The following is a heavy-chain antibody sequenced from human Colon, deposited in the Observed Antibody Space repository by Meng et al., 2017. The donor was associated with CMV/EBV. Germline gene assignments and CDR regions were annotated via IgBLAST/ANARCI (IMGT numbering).Heavy chain of an antibody. CDR3: ARRRGGTGAFNV. J-gene: IGHJ3*01. CDR2: IYPSDSDT. V-gene: IGHV5-51*01. Sequence: GESLKISCKDSGYSFATSWIGWVRQMPGKGLEWMGIIYPSDSDTRYSPSFQGQATISVDKSINTAYLQWSSLKASDTAMYFCARRRGGTGAFNVWGHGTMVTVSS. CDR1: GYSFATSW. D-gene: IGHD3-16*01.